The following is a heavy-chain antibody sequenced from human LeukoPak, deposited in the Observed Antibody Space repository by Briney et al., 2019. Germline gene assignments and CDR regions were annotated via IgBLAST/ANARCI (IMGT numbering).Heavy chain of an antibody. CDR3: ARDLLYDYGDPLRNYFGY. J-gene: IGHJ4*02. V-gene: IGHV3-21*01. Sequence: GGSLRLSCAASGFTFSSHSMNWVRQAPGKGLEWVSSISSSSSYIYYADSVKGRFTISRDNAKNSLYLQMNSLRAEDTAVYYCARDLLYDYGDPLRNYFGYWGQGTLVTVSS. CDR1: GFTFSSHS. D-gene: IGHD4-17*01. CDR2: ISSSSSYI.